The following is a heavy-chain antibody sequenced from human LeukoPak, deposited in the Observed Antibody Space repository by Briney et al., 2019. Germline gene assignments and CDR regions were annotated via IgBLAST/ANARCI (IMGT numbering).Heavy chain of an antibody. CDR3: ARGSVAALWNWFDP. D-gene: IGHD6-13*01. CDR1: GYTFTNYG. V-gene: IGHV1-18*01. CDR2: ISAYNGDT. Sequence: ASVKVSCGASGYTFTNYGISWVRQAPGQGLEWMGWISAYNGDTNSAQTFQGRVTMTTDTSTNTAYMELRNLRSDDTAVYYCARGSVAALWNWFDPWGQGTLVTVAS. J-gene: IGHJ5*02.